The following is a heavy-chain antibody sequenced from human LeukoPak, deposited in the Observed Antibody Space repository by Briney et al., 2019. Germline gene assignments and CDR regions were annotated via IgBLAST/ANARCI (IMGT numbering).Heavy chain of an antibody. V-gene: IGHV4-59*01. CDR3: ARQYWSSTICYYFDY. J-gene: IGHJ4*02. D-gene: IGHD2-2*01. CDR2: IYYSGST. Sequence: SETLSLTCTLSGGSISSYFWSWVRQPPGKGLEWIGYIYYSGSTNYNPSLKSRVTISVDTSKNQFSLRLNSVTAADTAVYYCARQYWSSTICYYFDYWGQGTLVSVSS. CDR1: GGSISSYF.